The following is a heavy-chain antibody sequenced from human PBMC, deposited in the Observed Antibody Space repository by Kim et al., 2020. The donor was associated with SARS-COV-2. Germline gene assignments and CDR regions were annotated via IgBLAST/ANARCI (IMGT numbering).Heavy chain of an antibody. D-gene: IGHD1-26*01. V-gene: IGHV3-53*01. Sequence: GGSLRLSCAASGFTVSSNYMSWVRQAPGKGLEWVSVIYSGGSTYYADYVKGRFTISRDNSKNTLSLQINSLRADDTAVYYCAGDRVGATGPYYGMDVWG. CDR3: AGDRVGATGPYYGMDV. CDR2: IYSGGST. CDR1: GFTVSSNY. J-gene: IGHJ6*02.